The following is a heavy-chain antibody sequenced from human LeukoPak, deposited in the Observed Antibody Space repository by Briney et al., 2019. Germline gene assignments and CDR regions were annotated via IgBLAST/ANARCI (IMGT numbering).Heavy chain of an antibody. V-gene: IGHV3-30-3*01. CDR2: ISYDGSEK. Sequence: PGGSLRLSCAASGLTFSSYPMHRVRQAPGKGLEWVAVISYDGSEKHYADPVKGRFTISRDNSKNTLYLQMNSLRAEDTAVYYCARGRYCSGGSCYPAIDYYYGMDVWGQGTTVTVSS. CDR3: ARGRYCSGGSCYPAIDYYYGMDV. D-gene: IGHD2-15*01. J-gene: IGHJ6*02. CDR1: GLTFSSYP.